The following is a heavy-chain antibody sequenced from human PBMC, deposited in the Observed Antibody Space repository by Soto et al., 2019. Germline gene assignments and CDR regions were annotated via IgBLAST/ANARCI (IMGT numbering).Heavy chain of an antibody. CDR1: GYIFNNYG. CDR3: ARCYCSVGSCFTCWHFDL. J-gene: IGHJ2*01. CDR2: VGLYVGKT. Sequence: QGQLVQSGAEVRKPGASVKVSCQASGYIFNNYGLSWVRQVPGQGLEWVGWVGLYVGKTDYAPKFRDRVTMTADPTTNTAYMELRSLTSDDSALYYCARCYCSVGSCFTCWHFDLWGRGTLVSVSS. D-gene: IGHD6-19*01. V-gene: IGHV1-18*01.